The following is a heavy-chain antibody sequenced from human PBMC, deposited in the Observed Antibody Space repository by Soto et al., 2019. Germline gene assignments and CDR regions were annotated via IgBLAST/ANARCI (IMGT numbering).Heavy chain of an antibody. CDR3: ARDKITGLFDY. V-gene: IGHV4-34*01. Sequence: QVQLQQWGAGLLKPSETLSLTCAVYGGSFSGYYWTWIRQPLGTGLEWIGEINHSGGTNYNPSLKSRVTISVDTSKNQFSLKLTSVTAADTAVYYCARDKITGLFDYWGQGTLVTVSS. D-gene: IGHD2-8*02. CDR2: INHSGGT. CDR1: GGSFSGYY. J-gene: IGHJ4*02.